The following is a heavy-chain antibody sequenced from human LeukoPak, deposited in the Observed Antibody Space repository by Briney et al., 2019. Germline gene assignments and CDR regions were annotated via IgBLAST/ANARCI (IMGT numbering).Heavy chain of an antibody. CDR3: GSQREWSLTEYHFDY. D-gene: IGHD3-3*01. CDR1: GYSISSGYY. V-gene: IGHV4-38-2*02. CDR2: VYHSGST. Sequence: SETLSLTCTVSGYSISSGYYCGWIRQPPGKGLEWIGSVYHSGSTYYNPSLKSRVTISTDKSKNQFSLKLTSVTAVDTAVYYCGSQREWSLTEYHFDYWGQGTLVTVSS. J-gene: IGHJ4*02.